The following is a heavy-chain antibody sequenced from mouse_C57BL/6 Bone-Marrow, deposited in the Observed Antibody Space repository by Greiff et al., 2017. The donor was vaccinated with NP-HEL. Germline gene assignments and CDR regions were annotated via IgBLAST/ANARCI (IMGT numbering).Heavy chain of an antibody. J-gene: IGHJ1*03. CDR3: ASYYYGSSLYWYFDV. V-gene: IGHV1-81*01. Sequence: VQLQQSGAELARPGASVKLSCKASGYTFTSYGISWVKQRTGQGLEWIGEIYPRSGNTYYNEKFKGKATLTADKSSSTAYMELRSLTSADSAVYFCASYYYGSSLYWYFDVWGTGTTVTVSS. CDR2: IYPRSGNT. D-gene: IGHD1-1*01. CDR1: GYTFTSYG.